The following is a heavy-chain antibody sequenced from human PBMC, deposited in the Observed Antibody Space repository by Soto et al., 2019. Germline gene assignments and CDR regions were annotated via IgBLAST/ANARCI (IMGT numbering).Heavy chain of an antibody. Sequence: EVQLVESGGGLIQPGGSLRLSCAVSGFTVSNNYMSWVRQAPGKGLEGVSVIYSGGYTAYGDSVKGRFTISRDNSKNKLYLQMNSRSAAAPAGFSCARRPGGGGYWGQGTLVTVSS. CDR3: ARRPGGGGY. CDR2: IYSGGYT. CDR1: GFTVSNNY. V-gene: IGHV3-53*01. D-gene: IGHD3-10*01. J-gene: IGHJ4*02.